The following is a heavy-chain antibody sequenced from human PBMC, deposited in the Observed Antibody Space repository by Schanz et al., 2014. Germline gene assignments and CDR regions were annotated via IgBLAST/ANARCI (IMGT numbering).Heavy chain of an antibody. CDR2: INQSGRA. CDR3: ARGYDFWSGLRGGDY. D-gene: IGHD3-3*01. V-gene: IGHV4-34*01. J-gene: IGHJ4*02. Sequence: QVQLQQWGAGLLKPSETLSLSCAVYGGSLSGYYWGWVRQPPGKGLEWIGEINQSGRASYNPSLKSQVTISVDASNNQFPLKVTSVTAADTALYFCARGYDFWSGLRGGDYWGQGTLVTVSS. CDR1: GGSLSGYY.